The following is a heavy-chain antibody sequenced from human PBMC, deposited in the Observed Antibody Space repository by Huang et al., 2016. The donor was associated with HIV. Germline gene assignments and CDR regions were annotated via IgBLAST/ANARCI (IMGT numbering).Heavy chain of an antibody. D-gene: IGHD3-22*01. CDR1: GFNFNNYD. CDR3: ARARGFLYDSTGYYSRYYFDS. J-gene: IGHJ4*02. Sequence: QVQLVQSGAEVKKPGASVKVSCKASGFNFNNYDFNWVRQASGQGLEWMGWMNTKSGNTGYAQKFQGRGTITRNTSITTAYMELRSLRSEDTAVYYCARARGFLYDSTGYYSRYYFDSWGQGTLVTISS. CDR2: MNTKSGNT. V-gene: IGHV1-8*03.